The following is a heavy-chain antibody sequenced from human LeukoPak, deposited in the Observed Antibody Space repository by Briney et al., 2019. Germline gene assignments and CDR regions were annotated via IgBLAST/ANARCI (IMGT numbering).Heavy chain of an antibody. CDR2: ISSSSSTI. V-gene: IGHV3-48*02. Sequence: PGGSLRLSCAASGFTFSSYSMNWVRQAPGKGLEWVSYISSSSSTIYYADSVKGRFTISRDNAKNSLYLQMNSLRDEDTAVYYCARRRTEQWLVGSSAFDIWGQGTIVTVSS. D-gene: IGHD6-19*01. CDR1: GFTFSSYS. CDR3: ARRRTEQWLVGSSAFDI. J-gene: IGHJ3*02.